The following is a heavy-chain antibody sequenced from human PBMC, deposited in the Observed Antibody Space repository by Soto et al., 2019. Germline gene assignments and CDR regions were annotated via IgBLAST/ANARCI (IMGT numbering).Heavy chain of an antibody. J-gene: IGHJ4*02. D-gene: IGHD3-22*01. CDR2: SNHVGST. CDR1: GGSFTDYY. CDR3: ARVGDTSGYFGNDY. Sequence: ASETLSLTCAVYGGSFTDYYWSWIRQSPGRGLEWIGESNHVGSTNYNPSLKSRVTISVDTSKNQFSLSLSSVTAADTAVYYCARVGDTSGYFGNDYWGQGNPVTVSS. V-gene: IGHV4-34*01.